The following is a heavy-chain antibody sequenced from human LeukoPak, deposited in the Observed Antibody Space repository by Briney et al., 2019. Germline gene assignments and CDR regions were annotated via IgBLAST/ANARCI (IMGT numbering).Heavy chain of an antibody. CDR2: IDEDGSRA. V-gene: IGHV3-74*01. D-gene: IGHD1-7*01. CDR3: AREAGGTDFDY. CDR1: GFTFSGHW. J-gene: IGHJ4*02. Sequence: PGGSLRLSCAASGFTFSGHWMPWVRQAPGKGHMWVARIDEDGSRAYYADSVKGRFIISRDNARNTLYLQLNSLRAEDTAVYHCAREAGGTDFDYWGQGTLVTVSS.